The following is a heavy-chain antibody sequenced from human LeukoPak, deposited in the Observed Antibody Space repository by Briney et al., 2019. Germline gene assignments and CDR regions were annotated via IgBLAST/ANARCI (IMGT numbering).Heavy chain of an antibody. J-gene: IGHJ4*02. CDR1: GGSISSSSYY. CDR2: IYYSGST. Sequence: KSSETLSLTCTVSGGSISSSSYYWGWIRQPPGKGLEWIGSIYYSGSTYYNPSLKSRVTLSVDTSKNQFSLKLSSVTAADTAVYYCARHKDCSGGSCYNYFDYWGQGTLVTVSS. CDR3: ARHKDCSGGSCYNYFDY. D-gene: IGHD2-15*01. V-gene: IGHV4-39*07.